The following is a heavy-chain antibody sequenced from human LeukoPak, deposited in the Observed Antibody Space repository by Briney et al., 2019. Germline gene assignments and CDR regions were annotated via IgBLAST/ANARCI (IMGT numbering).Heavy chain of an antibody. CDR2: ISDSGGST. V-gene: IGHV3-23*01. CDR1: GLTFSSYA. Sequence: PGGSLRLSCAAAGLTFSSYAMSWVRQAPGKGLEWVSTISDSGGSTYYADSVKGRFTISRDNSKTMLYLQMNSLRAEDTAVYYCAKDRGIVGAEYFDYWGQGTLVTVSS. CDR3: AKDRGIVGAEYFDY. D-gene: IGHD1-26*01. J-gene: IGHJ4*02.